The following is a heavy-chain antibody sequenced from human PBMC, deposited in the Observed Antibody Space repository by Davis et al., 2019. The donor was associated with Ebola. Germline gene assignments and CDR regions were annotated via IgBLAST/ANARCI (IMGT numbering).Heavy chain of an antibody. V-gene: IGHV4-34*01. Sequence: SETLSLTCAVYGGSFSDYFWSWIRQSPGKGLEWIGKVSHGGVSDYNPSLMSRVTISADASKNQFSLTLMSVTAADTAVYFCARAIAVSTHIDSWGQGTLVTVSS. D-gene: IGHD5/OR15-5a*01. J-gene: IGHJ4*02. CDR3: ARAIAVSTHIDS. CDR1: GGSFSDYF. CDR2: VSHGGVS.